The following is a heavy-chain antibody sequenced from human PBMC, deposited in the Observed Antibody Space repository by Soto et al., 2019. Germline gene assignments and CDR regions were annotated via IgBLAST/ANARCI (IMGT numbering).Heavy chain of an antibody. CDR1: GLIFSDYH. V-gene: IGHV3-72*01. Sequence: EVQLVESGGGLVQPGGSLRLSCAASGLIFSDYHMDWVRLAPGKGLEWVGRIRRKANSYTTEYAASVKGRFTISRDDSKNSLYLQMNSLKSEDTAVYYCAMLGGWSGGSSGMDVWGQGTTVTVSS. CDR2: IRRKANSYTT. D-gene: IGHD6-19*01. J-gene: IGHJ6*02. CDR3: AMLGGWSGGSSGMDV.